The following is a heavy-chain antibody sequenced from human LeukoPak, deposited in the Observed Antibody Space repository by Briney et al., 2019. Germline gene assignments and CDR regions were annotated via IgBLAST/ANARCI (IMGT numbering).Heavy chain of an antibody. D-gene: IGHD3-3*01. Sequence: PSETLSLTCTVSGGSISSGSYYWSWIRQPAGKGLEWIGRIYTSGSTNYNPSLKSRVTISVDTSKNQFSLKLSSVTAADTAVYYCARAAYDFWSGYSYDAFDIWGQGTMVTVSS. CDR3: ARAAYDFWSGYSYDAFDI. V-gene: IGHV4-61*02. CDR2: IYTSGST. J-gene: IGHJ3*02. CDR1: GGSISSGSYY.